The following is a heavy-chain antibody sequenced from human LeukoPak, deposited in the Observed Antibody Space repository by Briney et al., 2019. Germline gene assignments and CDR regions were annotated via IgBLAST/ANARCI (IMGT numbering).Heavy chain of an antibody. Sequence: GGSLRLSCSASGFTFSSYAMHWVRQAPGKGLEWVAVISYDGSNKYYADSVKGRFTISRDNSKNTLYLQMNSLRAEDTAVYYCARDSLPFSSDAFDIWGQGTMVTVSS. CDR1: GFTFSSYA. J-gene: IGHJ3*02. V-gene: IGHV3-30-3*01. CDR2: ISYDGSNK. CDR3: ARDSLPFSSDAFDI. D-gene: IGHD2-2*01.